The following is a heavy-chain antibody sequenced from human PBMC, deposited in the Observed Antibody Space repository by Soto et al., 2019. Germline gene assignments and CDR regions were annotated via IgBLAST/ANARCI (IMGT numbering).Heavy chain of an antibody. Sequence: PGGSLRLSCAASGFTFDDYAMHWVRQAPGKGLEWVTGISWNSGSIGYADSVKGRFTISRDNAKNSLYLQMNSLRAEDTALYYCAKGSEYSSSHPMDVWGQGTTVTVSS. CDR3: AKGSEYSSSHPMDV. D-gene: IGHD6-6*01. V-gene: IGHV3-9*01. J-gene: IGHJ6*02. CDR2: ISWNSGSI. CDR1: GFTFDDYA.